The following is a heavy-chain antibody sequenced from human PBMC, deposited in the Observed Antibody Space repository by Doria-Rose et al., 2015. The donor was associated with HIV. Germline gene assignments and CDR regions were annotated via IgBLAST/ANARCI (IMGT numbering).Heavy chain of an antibody. Sequence: QITLKESGPALVKPTETLTLTCTVSGVSLSSPGMGVSWIRQPPGKALEWLANIFSDDEISYNTSLKSRLTISRGTSKSQVVLTMTDMDPVDTATYYCARIKSSGWYHKYYFDFWGQGTLVIVPA. J-gene: IGHJ4*02. V-gene: IGHV2-26*01. CDR1: GVSLSSPGMG. CDR2: IFSDDEI. D-gene: IGHD6-13*01. CDR3: ARIKSSGWYHKYYFDF.